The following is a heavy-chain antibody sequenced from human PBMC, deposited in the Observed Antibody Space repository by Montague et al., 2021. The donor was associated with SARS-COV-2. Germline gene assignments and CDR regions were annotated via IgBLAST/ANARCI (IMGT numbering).Heavy chain of an antibody. Sequence: SLRLSCAAFGFTFKNYAMHWVLQAPNKGLEWVAFIWADAYDQYYADFVKGRFTISRDDSKNTLYLQMNSLRGDDTAVYYCSRGSYGESGRLDYWGQGTLVSVSS. CDR1: GFTFKNYA. CDR2: IWADAYDQ. V-gene: IGHV3-33*01. CDR3: SRGSYGESGRLDY. J-gene: IGHJ4*02. D-gene: IGHD4-17*01.